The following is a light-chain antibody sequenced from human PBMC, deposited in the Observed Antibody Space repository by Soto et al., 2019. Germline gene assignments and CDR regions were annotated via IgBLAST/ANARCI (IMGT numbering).Light chain of an antibody. CDR2: AAS. CDR1: QGISSW. Sequence: DIQMTQSPSSVSASVGDRVTITCRASQGISSWLVWYQQKPGKAPKLLIYAASSLQSGVPSRFSGSGSGTDFTLTISRLQPEDFATYYCQQANSFPSFTFGGGTKVEIK. J-gene: IGKJ4*01. V-gene: IGKV1D-12*01. CDR3: QQANSFPSFT.